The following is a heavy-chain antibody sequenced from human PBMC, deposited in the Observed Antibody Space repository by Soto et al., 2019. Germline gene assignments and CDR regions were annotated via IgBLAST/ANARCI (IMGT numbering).Heavy chain of an antibody. CDR2: IIPIFGTA. V-gene: IGHV1-69*13. CDR3: ARSLNHYYYYGMDV. J-gene: IGHJ6*02. CDR1: GGTFSSYA. Sequence: ASVKVSCKASGGTFSSYAISWVRQAPGQGLEWMGGIIPIFGTANYAQKFQGRVTITADESTSTAYMELSSLRSEDTAVYYCARSLNHYYYYGMDVWGQGTTVTVSS.